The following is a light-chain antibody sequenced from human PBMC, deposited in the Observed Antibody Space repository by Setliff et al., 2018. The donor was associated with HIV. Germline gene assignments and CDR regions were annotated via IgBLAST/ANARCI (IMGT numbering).Light chain of an antibody. V-gene: IGLV2-14*03. CDR3: SSITTGGASDV. Sequence: QPVLTQPASVSGSPGQSITISCTGTSNDIGAYNRVSWFQQLPGKVPKLMIYDVTHRPSGTSSRFSGSQSGNTASLTISGLQAEDEADYYCSSITTGGASDVFGTGTKVTVL. J-gene: IGLJ1*01. CDR2: DVT. CDR1: SNDIGAYNR.